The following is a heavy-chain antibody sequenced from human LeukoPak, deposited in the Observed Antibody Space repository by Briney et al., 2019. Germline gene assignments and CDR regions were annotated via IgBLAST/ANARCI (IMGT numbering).Heavy chain of an antibody. V-gene: IGHV3-21*01. CDR1: EFAFSSYA. J-gene: IGHJ4*02. CDR2: ISSSSTYI. Sequence: PGGSLRLSCAASEFAFSSYAMSWVRQAPGKGLEWVSSISSSSTYIYYADSVKGRFTISRDNAKNSLYLQMNSLRAEDTAVYYCARLLAVDYAVEYWGQGTLVTVSS. D-gene: IGHD6-19*01. CDR3: ARLLAVDYAVEY.